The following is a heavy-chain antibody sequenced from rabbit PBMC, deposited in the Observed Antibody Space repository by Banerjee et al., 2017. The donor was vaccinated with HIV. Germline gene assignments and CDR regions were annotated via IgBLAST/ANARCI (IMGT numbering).Heavy chain of an antibody. CDR3: ARGLYAGYAGYGYALDGMDL. CDR2: IYAGSSGST. CDR1: GFSLSSYW. J-gene: IGHJ6*01. V-gene: IGHV1S40*01. D-gene: IGHD6-1*01. Sequence: QSLEESGGDLVKPGASLTLTCTASGFSLSSYWICWVRQAPGKGLEWIACIYAGSSGSTYCASWAKGRFTISKTSSTTVTLQMTSLTAADTATYFCARGLYAGYAGYGYALDGMDLWGPGTLVTVS.